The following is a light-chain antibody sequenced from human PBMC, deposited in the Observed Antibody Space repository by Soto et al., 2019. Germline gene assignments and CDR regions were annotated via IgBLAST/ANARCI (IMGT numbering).Light chain of an antibody. CDR3: YSSAANSSVV. CDR2: EYS. Sequence: QSALTQPASVSGSPGQSITISCTGTSSDVGSYNLVSWYQQHPGKDPKLMIYEYSKRPSGVSNRFSGSKSGNTASLTISGRQAEDETDYYYYSSAANSSVVCGGGTKLAVL. CDR1: SSDVGSYNL. J-gene: IGLJ2*01. V-gene: IGLV2-23*01.